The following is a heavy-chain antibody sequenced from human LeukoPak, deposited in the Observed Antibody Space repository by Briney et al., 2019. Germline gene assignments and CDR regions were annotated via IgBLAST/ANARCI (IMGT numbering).Heavy chain of an antibody. J-gene: IGHJ4*02. Sequence: PGGSLRLSCAASGFTFSSYDMHWVRQPAGKGLEWVSAIGPAGDTYYPGSVKGRFTVSRENAKSSLYLQMNSLSAGDTAVYYCARGYSGSLDYWGQGTVVTVSS. V-gene: IGHV3-13*01. D-gene: IGHD2-21*01. CDR3: ARGYSGSLDY. CDR2: IGPAGDT. CDR1: GFTFSSYD.